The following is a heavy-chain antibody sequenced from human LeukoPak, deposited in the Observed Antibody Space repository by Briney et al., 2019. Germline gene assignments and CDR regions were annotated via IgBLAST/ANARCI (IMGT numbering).Heavy chain of an antibody. J-gene: IGHJ4*02. Sequence: GGSLRLSCAASGFTFSSYSMNWVRQAPGKGLEWVSYISSSSSTIYYADSVKGRFTISRDNAENSLYLQRNSLRAEDTAVYYCARRSGSYKLDYWGQGTLVTVSS. D-gene: IGHD3-10*01. CDR2: ISSSSSTI. CDR1: GFTFSSYS. V-gene: IGHV3-48*01. CDR3: ARRSGSYKLDY.